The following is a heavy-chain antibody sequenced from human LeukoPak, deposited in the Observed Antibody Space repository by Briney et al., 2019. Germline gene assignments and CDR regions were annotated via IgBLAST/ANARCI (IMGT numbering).Heavy chain of an antibody. V-gene: IGHV3-23*01. CDR1: GFNFANHA. CDR3: VREDTPATANY. Sequence: GGSLKLSCAASGFNFANHAMSWVRQTAGKGLEWVSAISGGGDITYYADSVKGRFTISRDNSKDTLFLQMHSLRPGDTAVYYCVREDTPATANYWGQGTLVTISS. J-gene: IGHJ4*02. CDR2: ISGGGDIT. D-gene: IGHD2-21*02.